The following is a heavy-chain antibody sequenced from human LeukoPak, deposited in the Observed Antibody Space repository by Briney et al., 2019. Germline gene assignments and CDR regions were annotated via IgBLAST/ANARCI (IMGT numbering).Heavy chain of an antibody. CDR2: ISRSSSYK. J-gene: IGHJ3*02. CDR3: GRDLHRGAAAEGAFDI. D-gene: IGHD6-13*01. CDR1: GFTFSSYS. V-gene: IGHV3-21*01. Sequence: GGSLRLSCAASGFTFSSYSMNWVRQAPGKGLEGVSSISRSSSYKYYADSVKGRFTISRDNAKKSLYRQMNSLRAEDTAVYYCGRDLHRGAAAEGAFDIWGQGTMVTVSS.